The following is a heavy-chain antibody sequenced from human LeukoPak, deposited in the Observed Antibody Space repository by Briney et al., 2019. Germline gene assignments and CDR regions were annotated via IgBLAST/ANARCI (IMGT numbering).Heavy chain of an antibody. V-gene: IGHV3-23*01. D-gene: IGHD2-8*01. CDR3: AKDLGMVWYFDL. CDR2: ISGSGGST. CDR1: GFTFSSYA. J-gene: IGHJ2*01. Sequence: PGGSLRLSCAASGFTFSSYAMSWVRQAPGKGLEWVSGISGSGGSTYYADSVKGRFTISRDNSKNTLYLQMNSLRVEDMAVYYCAKDLGMVWYFDLWGRGTLVTVSS.